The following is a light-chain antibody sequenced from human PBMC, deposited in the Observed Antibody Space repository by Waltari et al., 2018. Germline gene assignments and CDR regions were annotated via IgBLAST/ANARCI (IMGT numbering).Light chain of an antibody. CDR1: QSVMTY. CDR2: EAS. Sequence: EIVLTQSPATLSLSPGERATLSCRASQSVMTYLAWYQPRPSQSPGLRIYEASNRAPGIPARFSGSGSGTDFTLTISSLEPEDSAVYYCQQGTFGPGTKVDI. V-gene: IGKV3-11*01. CDR3: QQGT. J-gene: IGKJ3*01.